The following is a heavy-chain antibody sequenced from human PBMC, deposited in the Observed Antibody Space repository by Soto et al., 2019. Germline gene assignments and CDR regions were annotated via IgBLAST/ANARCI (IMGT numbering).Heavy chain of an antibody. Sequence: LRLSCSASGFTFSSDDMHWVRQGPGKGLEWVSAIGTAGDTNYAGSVKGRFTISRENAKNSLYLQMNSLRAGDTAIYFCARAIGPTLFDYWGQGTLVTVSS. V-gene: IGHV3-13*04. CDR2: IGTAGDT. CDR1: GFTFSSDD. D-gene: IGHD3-22*01. CDR3: ARAIGPTLFDY. J-gene: IGHJ4*02.